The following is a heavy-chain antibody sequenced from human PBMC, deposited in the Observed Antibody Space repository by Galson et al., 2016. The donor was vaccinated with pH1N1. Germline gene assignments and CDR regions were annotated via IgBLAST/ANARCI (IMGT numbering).Heavy chain of an antibody. CDR2: IKQDGSEQ. D-gene: IGHD4-23*01. V-gene: IGHV3-7*04. Sequence: SLRLSCAASGFTFSSFWMSWVRQAPGKGLEWVANIKQDGSEQYYADSMKGRFTISRDNAENSLHLQMNSLRAEDTAVYYCVREKDYGGCKFDYWGQGILVTVSS. CDR3: VREKDYGGCKFDY. CDR1: GFTFSSFW. J-gene: IGHJ4*02.